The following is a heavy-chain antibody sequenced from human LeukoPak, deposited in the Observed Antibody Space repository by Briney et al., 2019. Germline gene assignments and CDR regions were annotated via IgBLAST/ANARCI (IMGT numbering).Heavy chain of an antibody. V-gene: IGHV7-4-1*02. J-gene: IGHJ3*02. CDR1: GYTFTSYA. CDR3: ARVKGGLRLGDPPCDDI. D-gene: IGHD3-16*01. CDR2: INTNTGNP. Sequence: ASMKVSCKASGYTFTSYAMNWVRQAPGQGLEWMGWINTNTGNPTYAQGFTGRFVFSLDTSVSTAYLQISSLKAEDTAVYYCARVKGGLRLGDPPCDDIWGQGTMVTVSS.